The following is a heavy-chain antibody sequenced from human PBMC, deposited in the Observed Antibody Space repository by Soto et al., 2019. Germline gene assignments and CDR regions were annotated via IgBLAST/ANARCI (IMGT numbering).Heavy chain of an antibody. Sequence: QGEVVESGGGVVQPGRTLRLSCVASGFTFNTYGTHWVRQTPGKGLEWVAVISYDGSNKYYGDSVKGRFTISRDNSKNTVHLQMNSPRVEDTGVYYCAKDSSTATADPYYYYSMDVWGQGTTVIVSS. V-gene: IGHV3-30*18. D-gene: IGHD2-8*02. J-gene: IGHJ6*02. CDR1: GFTFNTYG. CDR2: ISYDGSNK. CDR3: AKDSSTATADPYYYYSMDV.